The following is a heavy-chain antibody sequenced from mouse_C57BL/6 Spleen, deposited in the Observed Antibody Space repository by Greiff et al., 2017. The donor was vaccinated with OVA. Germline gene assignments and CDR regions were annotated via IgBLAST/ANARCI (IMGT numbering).Heavy chain of an antibody. D-gene: IGHD1-1*01. Sequence: EVKLLESGPGLVKPSQSLSLTCSVTGYSFTSGYYWNWIRQFPGNKLEWMGYISYDGSNNYNPSLKNRISITRDTSKNPFFLKLNSVTTEDTATYYCARGGGGVYYLFFFGYWGQGTALTVSS. J-gene: IGHJ2*01. CDR1: GYSFTSGYY. CDR3: ARGGGGVYYLFFFGY. V-gene: IGHV3-6*01. CDR2: ISYDGSN.